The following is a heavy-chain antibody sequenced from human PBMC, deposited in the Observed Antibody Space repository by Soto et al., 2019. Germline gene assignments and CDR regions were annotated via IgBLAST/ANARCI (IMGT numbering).Heavy chain of an antibody. CDR2: IYYIGST. CDR3: ARDLRFRGFYGMDV. J-gene: IGHJ6*02. Sequence: QVQLQESGPGLVKPSQTLSLTCTVSGGPISSGGYYWSWIRQHPGKGLEWIGYIYYIGSTYYNPSLKSRVTISVDTSKNQFSLKLSSVTAADTAVYYCARDLRFRGFYGMDVWGQGTTVTVSS. D-gene: IGHD3-10*01. V-gene: IGHV4-31*03. CDR1: GGPISSGGYY.